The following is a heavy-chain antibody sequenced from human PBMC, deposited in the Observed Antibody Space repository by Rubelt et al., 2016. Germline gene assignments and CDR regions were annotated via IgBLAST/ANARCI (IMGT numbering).Heavy chain of an antibody. V-gene: IGHV4-34*01. Sequence: QVQLQQWGAGLLKPSETLSLTCAVYGGSLSGYYWAWIRQPPGKGLEWIGEINHRGSTDYNPSLKGRVTISIDTSKNEFTLKLKSGTAADTAVYYCAREFDGSSGEDYWGQGTLVTVSS. D-gene: IGHD3-16*01. CDR3: AREFDGSSGEDY. CDR1: GGSLSGYY. CDR2: INHRGST. J-gene: IGHJ4*02.